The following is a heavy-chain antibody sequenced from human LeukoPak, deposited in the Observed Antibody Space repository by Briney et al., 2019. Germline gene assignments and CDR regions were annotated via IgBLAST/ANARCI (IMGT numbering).Heavy chain of an antibody. Sequence: ASVKVSCKASGGTFSSYAITWVRQAPGQGLEWMGRIIPIFGTANYAQKFQSRVTITTDESTSTADMELSTLRSDDTAVYYCARERPPGDSSSWFLEGYFDIWGQGTLVTVSS. D-gene: IGHD6-13*01. CDR2: IIPIFGTA. CDR1: GGTFSSYA. V-gene: IGHV1-69*05. CDR3: ARERPPGDSSSWFLEGYFDI. J-gene: IGHJ4*02.